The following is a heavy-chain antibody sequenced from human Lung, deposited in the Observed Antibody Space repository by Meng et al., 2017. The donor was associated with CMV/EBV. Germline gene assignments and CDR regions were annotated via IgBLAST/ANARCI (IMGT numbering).Heavy chain of an antibody. CDR1: GFTFDDYT. CDR2: ISWDGGGT. V-gene: IGHV3-43*01. J-gene: IGHJ4*02. D-gene: IGHD1-26*01. CDR3: AKDRYSGSYSSPGYFDY. Sequence: GESLKISCAASGFTFDDYTMHWVRQAPGKGLEWVSLISWDGGGTYYADSVKGRFTISRDNSKNSLYLQMNSLRTEDTALYYCAKDRYSGSYSSPGYFDYWGQGTLVTSPQ.